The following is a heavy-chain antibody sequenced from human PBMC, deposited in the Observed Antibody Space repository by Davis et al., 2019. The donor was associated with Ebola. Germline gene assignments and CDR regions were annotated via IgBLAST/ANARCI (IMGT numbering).Heavy chain of an antibody. CDR3: ARARDYSIPYYYYGMDV. Sequence: SVHVSCKASGCTFRSHAISWVRQAPPQGREWMGRIIPSLGIANYAQKFQGRVRITADKSTSTAYMELRSLRSDDTAVYYCARARDYSIPYYYYGMDVWGQGATVTVSS. CDR2: IIPSLGIA. V-gene: IGHV1-69*04. CDR1: GCTFRSHA. D-gene: IGHD4-11*01. J-gene: IGHJ6*02.